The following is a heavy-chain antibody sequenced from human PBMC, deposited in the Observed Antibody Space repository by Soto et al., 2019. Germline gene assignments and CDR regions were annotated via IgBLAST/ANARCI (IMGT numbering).Heavy chain of an antibody. V-gene: IGHV1-69*01. CDR3: ARRKTAMGENPPTAYGRGSMDV. D-gene: IGHD5-18*01. Sequence: QVQLVQSGAEVKKPGSSVKVSCKASGGTFSSYAISWVRQAPGQGLEWMGGIIPIFGTANYAQKFQGRVTITAAESTSTAYMELSSLRSEGTAVYYCARRKTAMGENPPTAYGRGSMDVWGQGTTVTVSS. CDR2: IIPIFGTA. CDR1: GGTFSSYA. J-gene: IGHJ6*02.